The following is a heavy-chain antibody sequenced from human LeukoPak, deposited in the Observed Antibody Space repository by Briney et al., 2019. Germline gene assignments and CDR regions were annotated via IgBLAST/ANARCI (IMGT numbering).Heavy chain of an antibody. D-gene: IGHD3-16*01. J-gene: IGHJ4*02. CDR1: GVTFSDSY. Sequence: GGSLRLSCAASGVTFSDSYMTWIRQAPGKGLEWVSYISSAGDTTYYADSVKGRFTISRGNAKNSLYLQMNSLRAEDTAMYFCASGFGKSEDYWGQGTLVTVSS. CDR3: ASGFGKSEDY. CDR2: ISSAGDTT. V-gene: IGHV3-11*01.